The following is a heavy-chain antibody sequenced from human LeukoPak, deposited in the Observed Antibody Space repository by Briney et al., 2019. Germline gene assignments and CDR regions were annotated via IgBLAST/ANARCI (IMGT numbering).Heavy chain of an antibody. CDR3: AKGPKLYSSSWMSDY. CDR1: GFTFSSYG. Sequence: PGGSLRLSCAASGFTFSSYGMHWVRQAPGKGLEWVAFIRYDGSNKYYADSVKGRFTISRDNSKNTLYLQMSSLRAEDTAVYYCAKGPKLYSSSWMSDYWGQGTLVTVSS. CDR2: IRYDGSNK. D-gene: IGHD6-13*01. V-gene: IGHV3-30*02. J-gene: IGHJ4*02.